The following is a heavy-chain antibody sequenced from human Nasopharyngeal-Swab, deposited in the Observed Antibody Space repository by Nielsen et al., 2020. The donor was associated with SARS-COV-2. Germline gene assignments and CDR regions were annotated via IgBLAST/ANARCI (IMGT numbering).Heavy chain of an antibody. D-gene: IGHD6-19*01. V-gene: IGHV4-61*02. CDR3: ARAPAQGSGWYYFDY. Sequence: SETLSLTCTVSGGSISSGSYYWSWIRQPAGKGLEWIGRIYTSGSTNYNPSLKSRVTISVDTSKNQISLKLSSVTAADTAVHYCARAPAQGSGWYYFDYWGQGTLVTVSS. CDR1: GGSISSGSYY. J-gene: IGHJ4*02. CDR2: IYTSGST.